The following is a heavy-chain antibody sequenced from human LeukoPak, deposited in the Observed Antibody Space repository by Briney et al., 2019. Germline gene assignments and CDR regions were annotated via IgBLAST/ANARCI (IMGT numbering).Heavy chain of an antibody. J-gene: IGHJ4*02. CDR3: ARSPTTVTTQYFDY. CDR1: GGTFSSYA. D-gene: IGHD4-11*01. Sequence: ASVKVSCKASGGTFSSYAISWVRQAPGQGLEWMGWISAYNGNTNYAQKLQGRVTMTTDTSTSTAYMELRSLRSDDTAVYYCARSPTTVTTQYFDYWGQGTLVTVSS. V-gene: IGHV1-18*01. CDR2: ISAYNGNT.